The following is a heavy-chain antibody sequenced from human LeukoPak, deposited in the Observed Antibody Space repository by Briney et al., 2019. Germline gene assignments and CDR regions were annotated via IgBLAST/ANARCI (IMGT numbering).Heavy chain of an antibody. Sequence: SVKVSCKASGGTSSSYAISWVRQAPGQGLEWMGGIIPIFGTANYAQKFQGRVTITADESTSTAYMELSSLRSEDTAVYYCAREGGSGWYRGWFDPWGQGTLVTVSS. CDR3: AREGGSGWYRGWFDP. V-gene: IGHV1-69*01. D-gene: IGHD6-19*01. J-gene: IGHJ5*02. CDR1: GGTSSSYA. CDR2: IIPIFGTA.